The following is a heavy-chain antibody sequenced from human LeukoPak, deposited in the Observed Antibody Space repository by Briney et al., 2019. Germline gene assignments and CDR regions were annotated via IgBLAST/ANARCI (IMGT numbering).Heavy chain of an antibody. J-gene: IGHJ4*02. CDR1: GGSFSGYY. D-gene: IGHD2-21*02. CDR2: INHSGST. V-gene: IGHV4-34*01. Sequence: NPSETLSLTCAVYGGSFSGYYWSWIRQPPGKGLEWIGEINHSGSTNYNPSLKSRVTISVDTSKNQFSLKLSSVTAADTAAYYCARRLCGGDCYSTFSYWGQGTLVTVS. CDR3: ARRLCGGDCYSTFSY.